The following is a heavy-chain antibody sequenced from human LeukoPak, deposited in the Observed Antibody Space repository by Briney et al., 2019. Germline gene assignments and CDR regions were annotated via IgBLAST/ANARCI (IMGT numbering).Heavy chain of an antibody. V-gene: IGHV3-48*04. CDR3: ARAGFGELLVAAFDI. J-gene: IGHJ3*02. Sequence: PGGSLRLSCAASGFTFSSYSMNWVRQAPGKGLEWVSYISAISSSSTYYADSVKGRFTISRDNAKNSLYLQMNSLRVEDTAVYYCARAGFGELLVAAFDIWGQGTMVTVSS. CDR2: ISAISSSST. D-gene: IGHD1-26*01. CDR1: GFTFSSYS.